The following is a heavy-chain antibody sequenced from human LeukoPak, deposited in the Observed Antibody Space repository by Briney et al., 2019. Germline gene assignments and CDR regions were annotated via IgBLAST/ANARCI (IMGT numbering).Heavy chain of an antibody. CDR3: ARQRYYDTSGYYLPRGYFDL. V-gene: IGHV5-51*01. CDR1: GYTFTSYW. Sequence: GESLKISCKGSGYTFTSYWIGWVRQMPGKGLEWMGLIYPGDSDARYSPPFQGQVTMSADKSINTAYLQWSSLKASDTAIYYCARQRYYDTSGYYLPRGYFDLWGRGTLVTVSS. CDR2: IYPGDSDA. D-gene: IGHD3-22*01. J-gene: IGHJ2*01.